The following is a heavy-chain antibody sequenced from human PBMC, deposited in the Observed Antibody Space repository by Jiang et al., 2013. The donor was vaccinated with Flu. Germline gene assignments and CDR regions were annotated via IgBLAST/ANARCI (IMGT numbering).Heavy chain of an antibody. V-gene: IGHV4-59*01. J-gene: IGHJ4*02. CDR3: ARVGNRITSTGLVYFFDN. CDR2: MYYSGST. Sequence: GLEWIGYMYYSGSTNYNPSLKSRVTLSADLSKSQISLNLSSVTAADTAVYYCARVGNRITSTGLVYFFDNWGQGTLVAVSS. D-gene: IGHD3-3*01.